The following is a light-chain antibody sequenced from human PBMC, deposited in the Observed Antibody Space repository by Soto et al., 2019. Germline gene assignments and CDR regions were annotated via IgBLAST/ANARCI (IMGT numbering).Light chain of an antibody. Sequence: QSVLTQPPSASGSPGQRVTIYCSTSSSNLGDNTVNWYQQVPGAAPKLLIYSYDQRPSGVPDRFSGSKSGTSASLAISGLQSEDEADYYCAAWDASLDGYVFGTGTKVTVL. V-gene: IGLV1-44*01. J-gene: IGLJ1*01. CDR3: AAWDASLDGYV. CDR1: SSNLGDNT. CDR2: SYD.